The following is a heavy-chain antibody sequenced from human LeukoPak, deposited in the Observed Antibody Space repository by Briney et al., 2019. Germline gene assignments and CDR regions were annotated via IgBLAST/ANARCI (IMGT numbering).Heavy chain of an antibody. D-gene: IGHD6-13*01. CDR1: GFTFSSYA. CDR2: ISGSGGST. Sequence: GGSLRLSCAASGFTFSSYAMSWVRQAPGKGLEWVSAISGSGGSTYYADSVKGRFTISRDNSKNTLYLQMNSLRAEDTAVYYCAKPYSSSWTYYGMDVWGQGTTVTVSS. J-gene: IGHJ6*02. V-gene: IGHV3-23*01. CDR3: AKPYSSSWTYYGMDV.